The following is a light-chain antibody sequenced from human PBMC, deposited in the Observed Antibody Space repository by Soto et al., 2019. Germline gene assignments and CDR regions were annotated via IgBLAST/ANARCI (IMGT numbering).Light chain of an antibody. CDR1: QRVSSY. V-gene: IGKV3-11*01. CDR3: QQRSNWPPLT. Sequence: PGERATLSCRASQRVSSYLAWYQQKPGQAPRLLIYDASNRATGIPARFSGSGSGTDFTLTISSLEPEDFAVYYCQQRSNWPPLTFGQGTKLEIK. CDR2: DAS. J-gene: IGKJ2*01.